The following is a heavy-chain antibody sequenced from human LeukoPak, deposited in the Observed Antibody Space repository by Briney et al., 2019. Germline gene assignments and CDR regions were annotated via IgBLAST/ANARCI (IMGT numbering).Heavy chain of an antibody. CDR2: INPNSGST. Sequence: ASVTVSFTASGYTFTGYYMHWVRQAPGQGLEWMGWINPNSGSTNYAQKVQGRVTMTRDTAISTAYMELSRLRSDDTAVYYCARTYYYVSEDYWGQGTLVTVSS. CDR1: GYTFTGYY. V-gene: IGHV1-2*02. D-gene: IGHD3-10*02. J-gene: IGHJ4*02. CDR3: ARTYYYVSEDY.